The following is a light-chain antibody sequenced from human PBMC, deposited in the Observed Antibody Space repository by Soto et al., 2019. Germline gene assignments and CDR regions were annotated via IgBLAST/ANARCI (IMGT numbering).Light chain of an antibody. J-gene: IGLJ2*01. CDR1: SSDVGGYNY. CDR3: SSYAGSNNLVV. CDR2: EVN. Sequence: QSVLTQPPSASGSPGQSVTISCTGTSSDVGGYNYVSWYQQHPGKAPKLMIYEVNKRPSGVPDRVSGSKSGNTASLTVSGLQAEDEADYYCSSYAGSNNLVVFGGGTKLTVL. V-gene: IGLV2-8*01.